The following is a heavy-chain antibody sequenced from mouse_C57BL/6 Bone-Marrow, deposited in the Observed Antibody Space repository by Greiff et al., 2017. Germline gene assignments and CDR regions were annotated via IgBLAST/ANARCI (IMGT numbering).Heavy chain of an antibody. CDR2: IYPRSGNT. D-gene: IGHD2-1*01. V-gene: IGHV1-81*01. CDR1: GYTFTSYG. J-gene: IGHJ3*01. CDR3: AIYGNYAWFAY. Sequence: QVQLQQSGAELARPGASVKLSCKASGYTFTSYGISWVKQRTGQGLEWIGEIYPRSGNTYYNEKFKGQATLTADKSSSTAYMELRSLTSEGSAVYFCAIYGNYAWFAYWGQGTLVTVSA.